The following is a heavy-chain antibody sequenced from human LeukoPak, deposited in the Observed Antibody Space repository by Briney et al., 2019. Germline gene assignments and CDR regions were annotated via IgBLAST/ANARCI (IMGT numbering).Heavy chain of an antibody. Sequence: GGSLRLSCAASGFTFSTYSMTWVRQGPGKGLEWVANINEDGSEKYYVDSVKGRFTISRDNAKNSVYLQMNSLRAEDTAVYYCARDRGNQRGYYYYYMDVWGKGTTVTVSS. CDR3: ARDRGNQRGYYYYYMDV. J-gene: IGHJ6*03. V-gene: IGHV3-7*01. CDR2: INEDGSEK. CDR1: GFTFSTYS. D-gene: IGHD1-14*01.